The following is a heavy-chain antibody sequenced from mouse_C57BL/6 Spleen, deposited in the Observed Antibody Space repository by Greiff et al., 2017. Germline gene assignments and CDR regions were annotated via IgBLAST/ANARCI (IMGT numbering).Heavy chain of an antibody. D-gene: IGHD2-3*01. CDR2: IYPSDSET. Sequence: VQLQQPGAELVRPGSSVKLSCKASGYTFTSYWMDWVKQRPGQGLEWIVNIYPSDSETHYNQKFKDKATLTVDKSSSTAYMQLSSLTSEDSAVYYCAGGYYGYWGQGTLVTVSA. CDR3: AGGYYGY. J-gene: IGHJ3*01. CDR1: GYTFTSYW. V-gene: IGHV1-61*01.